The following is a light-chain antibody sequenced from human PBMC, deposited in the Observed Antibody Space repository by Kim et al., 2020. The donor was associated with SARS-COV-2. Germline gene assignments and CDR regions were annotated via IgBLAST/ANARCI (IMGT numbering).Light chain of an antibody. CDR2: DAS. V-gene: IGKV3-15*01. CDR3: QQCYSWPLT. Sequence: PGERATLSCRASESVRSNLAWYQQKPGQAPRLLIYDASTRATGISARFSGSGSGTEFTLTISSLQSEDFAVYYCQQCYSWPLTFGGGTKVDIK. J-gene: IGKJ4*01. CDR1: ESVRSN.